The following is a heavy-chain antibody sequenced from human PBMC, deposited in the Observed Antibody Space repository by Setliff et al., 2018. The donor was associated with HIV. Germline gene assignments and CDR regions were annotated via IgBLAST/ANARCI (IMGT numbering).Heavy chain of an antibody. D-gene: IGHD3-3*01. J-gene: IGHJ4*02. CDR1: GFIFSSYG. V-gene: IGHV3-7*03. CDR2: IKQDGSEK. CDR3: TKGRHLVSGEWYFER. Sequence: PGGSLRLSCAASGFIFSSYGMHWVRQAPGKGLEWVANIKQDGSEKYYVDSVKGRFTISRDNAKNSLYLQMNTLRVEDTALYYCTKGRHLVSGEWYFERWGQGTLVTVSS.